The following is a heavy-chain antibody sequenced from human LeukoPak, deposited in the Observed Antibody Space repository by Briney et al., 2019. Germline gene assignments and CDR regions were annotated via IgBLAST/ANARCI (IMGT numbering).Heavy chain of an antibody. CDR3: ARRGSGWYYFDY. Sequence: SETLSLTCTVSGGSISSSSYYWGWIRQPPGKGLEWVGSIYYSGSTYYNPSLKSRVTISVDTSKNQFSLKLSSVTAADTAVYYCARRGSGWYYFDYRGQGTLVTVSS. D-gene: IGHD6-19*01. CDR1: GGSISSSSYY. V-gene: IGHV4-39*01. J-gene: IGHJ4*02. CDR2: IYYSGST.